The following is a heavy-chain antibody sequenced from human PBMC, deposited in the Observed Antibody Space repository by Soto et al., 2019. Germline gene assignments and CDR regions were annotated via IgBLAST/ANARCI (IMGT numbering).Heavy chain of an antibody. J-gene: IGHJ4*02. V-gene: IGHV3-30*03. D-gene: IGHD3-22*01. CDR2: ISYDGSNK. CDR3: ARDRYYYDSSGYWPFDY. Sequence: PGGSLRLSCAASGFTFSSYGMHWVRQAPGKGLEWVAVISYDGSNKYYADSVKGRFTISRDNSKNTLYLQMNSLRADDTAVYYCARDRYYYDSSGYWPFDYWGQGTLVTVSS. CDR1: GFTFSSYG.